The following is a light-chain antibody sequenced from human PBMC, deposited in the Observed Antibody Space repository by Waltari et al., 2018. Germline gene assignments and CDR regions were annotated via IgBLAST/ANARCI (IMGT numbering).Light chain of an antibody. Sequence: QSVLTQPPSMSGAPGQRVTISCTGSSSNIGAGHDVHWYQVFPGTAPKLLIYVNNNRPSGVPDRFSGSKSETSASLAIGGLQAEDEADYYCQSFDIRLSGGVVFGGGTKVTVL. J-gene: IGLJ3*02. CDR3: QSFDIRLSGGVV. V-gene: IGLV1-40*01. CDR1: SSNIGAGHD. CDR2: VNN.